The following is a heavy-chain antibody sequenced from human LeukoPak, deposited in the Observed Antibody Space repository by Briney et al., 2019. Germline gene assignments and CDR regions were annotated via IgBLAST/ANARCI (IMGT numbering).Heavy chain of an antibody. D-gene: IGHD2-2*01. CDR3: ARGRAQYQLLRFDY. CDR1: GGTFSSHA. Sequence: SVKVSCKASGGTFSSHAISWVRQAPGQGLEWMGGIIPIFGTANYAQKFQGRVTITADESTSTAYMELSSLRSEDTAVYYCARGRAQYQLLRFDYWGQGTLVTVSS. J-gene: IGHJ4*02. V-gene: IGHV1-69*13. CDR2: IIPIFGTA.